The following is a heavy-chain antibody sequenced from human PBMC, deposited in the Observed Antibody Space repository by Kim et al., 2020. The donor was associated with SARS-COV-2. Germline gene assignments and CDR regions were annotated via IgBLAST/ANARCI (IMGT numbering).Heavy chain of an antibody. CDR3: AREPKEIGDFDY. J-gene: IGHJ4*02. Sequence: YYNPSLKSRVTISVDTSKNQFSLKLSSVTDADTAVYYCAREPKEIGDFDYWGQGTLVTVSS. D-gene: IGHD3-22*01. V-gene: IGHV4-39*07.